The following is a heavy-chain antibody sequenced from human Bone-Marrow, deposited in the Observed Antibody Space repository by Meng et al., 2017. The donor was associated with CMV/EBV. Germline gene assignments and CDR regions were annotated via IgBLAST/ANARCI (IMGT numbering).Heavy chain of an antibody. V-gene: IGHV3-30*04. J-gene: IGHJ6*02. Sequence: GSLKISCAASGFTFSSYAMHWVRQAPGKGLEWVAVISYDGSNKYYADSVKGRFTISRDNSKNTLYLQMNSLRAEDTAVYYCARDRTTYYDFWSGYYTYGMDVWGQGTTVTVSS. CDR3: ARDRTTYYDFWSGYYTYGMDV. D-gene: IGHD3-3*01. CDR1: GFTFSSYA. CDR2: ISYDGSNK.